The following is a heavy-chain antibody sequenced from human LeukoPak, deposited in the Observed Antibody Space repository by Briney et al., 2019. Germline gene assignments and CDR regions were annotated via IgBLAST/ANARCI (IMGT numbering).Heavy chain of an antibody. CDR3: ARNPIDY. CDR2: ISSSSSTI. Sequence: GGSLRLSCAASGFTFSSYNMNWARLAPGKGLEWVSYISSSSSTIYYTDSVKGRFTISRDNAKNSLYLQMNSLRAEDTAVYYCARNPIDYWGQGTLVIVSS. V-gene: IGHV3-48*01. J-gene: IGHJ4*02. CDR1: GFTFSSYN.